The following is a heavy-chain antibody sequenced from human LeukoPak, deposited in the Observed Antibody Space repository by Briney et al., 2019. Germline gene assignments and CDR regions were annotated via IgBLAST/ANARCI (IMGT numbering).Heavy chain of an antibody. CDR2: ISYDGSNK. Sequence: GRSLRLSCAASGFTFSSYAMHWVRQAPGKGLEWVAVISYDGSNKYYADSVKGRFTISRDNSKNTLYLQMNSLRAEDTAVYYCARSVNDSSGYYYFYYFDYWGQGTLVTVSS. CDR3: ARSVNDSSGYYYFYYFDY. V-gene: IGHV3-30*01. J-gene: IGHJ4*02. D-gene: IGHD3-22*01. CDR1: GFTFSSYA.